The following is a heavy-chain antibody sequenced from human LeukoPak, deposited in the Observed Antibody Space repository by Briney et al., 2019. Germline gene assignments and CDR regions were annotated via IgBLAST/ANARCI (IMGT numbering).Heavy chain of an antibody. J-gene: IGHJ3*02. V-gene: IGHV1-8*01. CDR2: MNPNSGNT. D-gene: IGHD6-19*01. CDR3: AKSSGWYSDAFDI. CDR1: GYTFTSYD. Sequence: ASVKVSCKASGYTFTSYDINWVRQATGQGLEWMGWMNPNSGNTGYAQKFQGRVTMTRNTSISTAHMELSSLRSEDTAVYYCAKSSGWYSDAFDIWGQGTMVTVSP.